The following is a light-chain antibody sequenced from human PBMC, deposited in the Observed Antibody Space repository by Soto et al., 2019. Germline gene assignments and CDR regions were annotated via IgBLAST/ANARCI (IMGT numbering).Light chain of an antibody. V-gene: IGLV2-14*01. J-gene: IGLJ1*01. Sequence: QAALTPPACVSGAPGQAITISCTGTSSDVGAYNYVSWYQQHPGKAPKLMIYEVSNRPSGVSHRFSGSKSDNTASLTISGLQTDDEADYYCSSYTSSRTLVFGPGTKVTVL. CDR3: SSYTSSRTLV. CDR1: SSDVGAYNY. CDR2: EVS.